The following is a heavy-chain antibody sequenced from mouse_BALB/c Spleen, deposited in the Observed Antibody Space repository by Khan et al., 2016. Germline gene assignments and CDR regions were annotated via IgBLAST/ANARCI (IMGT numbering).Heavy chain of an antibody. CDR3: ARLRITTAYYFDY. D-gene: IGHD1-2*01. J-gene: IGHJ2*01. CDR1: GYTFTSYW. Sequence: DLVKPGASVKLSCKASGYTFTSYWINWIKQRPGQGLEWIGRIVPGSGSAYYNEMFKDKAILTVDTSSSTAYIQLSSLSSEDSAVYFCARLRITTAYYFDYWGQGTTLTVSS. CDR2: IVPGSGSA. V-gene: IGHV1S41*01.